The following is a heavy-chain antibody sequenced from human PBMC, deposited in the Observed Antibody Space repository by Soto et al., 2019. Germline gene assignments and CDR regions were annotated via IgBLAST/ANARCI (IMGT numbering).Heavy chain of an antibody. Sequence: QVQLQESGPGLVKPSETLSLTCTVSGGSISSYYWNWIRQPPGKGLEWIGYIYNSGNTNYNPSLRSXXIISIDTSTNQFSLKLTSVTAADTAVYYCAAPPRYWGQGTLVTVSS. CDR3: AAPPRY. J-gene: IGHJ4*02. CDR1: GGSISSYY. V-gene: IGHV4-59*01. D-gene: IGHD6-6*01. CDR2: IYNSGNT.